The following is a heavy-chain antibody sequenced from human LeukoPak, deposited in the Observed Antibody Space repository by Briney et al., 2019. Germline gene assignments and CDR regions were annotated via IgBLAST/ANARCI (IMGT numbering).Heavy chain of an antibody. CDR3: ARGLPLWFGELSDWFDP. J-gene: IGHJ5*02. CDR1: GGSISSYY. Sequence: SETLSLTCTVSGGSISSYYWSWIRQPAGKGLDWIGRIYTSGSTNYNPSLKSRVTMSVDSSKNQFSLKLSSVTAADTAVYYCARGLPLWFGELSDWFDPWGQGTLVTVSS. V-gene: IGHV4-4*07. CDR2: IYTSGST. D-gene: IGHD3-10*01.